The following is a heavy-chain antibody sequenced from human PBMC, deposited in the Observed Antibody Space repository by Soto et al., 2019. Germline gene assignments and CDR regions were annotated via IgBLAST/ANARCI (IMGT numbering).Heavy chain of an antibody. CDR2: ISSNGVTT. Sequence: GGSLRLSCSASGFTFSSYAMHWVRQAPGKGLEYVSAISSNGVTTYSADSVKGRFTISRDNSKNILFLQMSVLRVEDTAVYYFLNGGASSSWTLFYSYYYGMDVWGQETTVTVSS. D-gene: IGHD6-13*01. CDR1: GFTFSSYA. CDR3: LNGGASSSWTLFYSYYYGMDV. J-gene: IGHJ6*02. V-gene: IGHV3-64D*08.